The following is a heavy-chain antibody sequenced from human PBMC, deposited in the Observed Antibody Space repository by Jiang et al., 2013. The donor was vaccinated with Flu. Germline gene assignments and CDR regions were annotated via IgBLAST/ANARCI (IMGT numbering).Heavy chain of an antibody. CDR2: IKGTTSGGTT. V-gene: IGHV3-49*04. D-gene: IGHD3-10*01. CDR1: FGDYA. J-gene: IGHJ4*02. CDR3: ARDQSSQLLWFGSPLAY. Sequence: FGDYALSWVRQAPGKGLEWLGLIKGTTSGGTTEYAASVKGRFTISREDSKSIAYLQMSGLKPEDTALYFCARDQSSQLLWFGSPLAYWGQGTLVTVSS.